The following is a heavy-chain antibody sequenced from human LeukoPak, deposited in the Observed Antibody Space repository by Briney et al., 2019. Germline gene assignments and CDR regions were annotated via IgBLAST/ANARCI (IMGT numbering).Heavy chain of an antibody. V-gene: IGHV1-18*01. J-gene: IGHJ6*02. CDR3: AREVSTMVRGARPYYYGMDV. Sequence: ASVKVSCKASGYTFTSYGISWVRQAPGQGLEWMGWISADNGNTNYAQKLQGRVTMTTDTSTSTAYMELRSLRSDDTAVYYCAREVSTMVRGARPYYYGMDVWGQGTTVTVSS. D-gene: IGHD3-10*01. CDR2: ISADNGNT. CDR1: GYTFTSYG.